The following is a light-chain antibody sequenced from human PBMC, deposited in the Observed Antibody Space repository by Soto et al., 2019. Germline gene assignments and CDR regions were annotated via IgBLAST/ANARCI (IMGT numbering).Light chain of an antibody. V-gene: IGKV2-24*01. J-gene: IGKJ2*01. CDR1: QSLVHSDGNTY. CDR2: KIS. Sequence: DIVLTQTPLSSPVTLGQPASFSCRSSQSLVHSDGNTYLSWLHQRPGQPPRLLIYKISNRVSGVPDRFSGIGAGTEFTLRISRVEAEDVGIYYCLQAAQYPHVTFGQGPKLEI. CDR3: LQAAQYPHVT.